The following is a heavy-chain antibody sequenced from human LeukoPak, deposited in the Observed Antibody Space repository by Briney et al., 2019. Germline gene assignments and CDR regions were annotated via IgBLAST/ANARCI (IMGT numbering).Heavy chain of an antibody. Sequence: SETLSLTCTVSGGSISSFYWSCLRQPAGKGLEWIGRFYTSGSTNYNPSLTSRVTISLDKSKNQFSLKLTSVTAADTAIYYCARGGAAGDAFDLWGQGTMVTVSS. V-gene: IGHV4-4*07. CDR1: GGSISSFY. CDR2: FYTSGST. J-gene: IGHJ3*01. CDR3: ARGGAAGDAFDL. D-gene: IGHD1-14*01.